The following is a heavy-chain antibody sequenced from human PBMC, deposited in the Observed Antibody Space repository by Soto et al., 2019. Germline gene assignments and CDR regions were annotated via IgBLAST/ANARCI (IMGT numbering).Heavy chain of an antibody. Sequence: ASVKVSCKASGYTFTSYGISWVRQAPGQGLEWMGWISAYNGNTNYAQKLQGRVTMTTDTSTSTAYMELRSLRSDDTAVYYCARDAFATYYDFWSGYYTSAFDIWGQGTMVTVSS. V-gene: IGHV1-18*01. CDR2: ISAYNGNT. CDR3: ARDAFATYYDFWSGYYTSAFDI. J-gene: IGHJ3*02. CDR1: GYTFTSYG. D-gene: IGHD3-3*01.